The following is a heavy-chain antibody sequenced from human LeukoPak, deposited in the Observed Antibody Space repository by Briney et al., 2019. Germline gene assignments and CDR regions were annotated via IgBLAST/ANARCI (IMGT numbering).Heavy chain of an antibody. J-gene: IGHJ6*02. D-gene: IGHD3-3*01. V-gene: IGHV3-23*01. CDR3: AREIEETYYDFWKTYYYYGMDV. Sequence: GGSLRLSCAASGFTFSSYAMSWVRQAPGKGLEWVSAISGSGGSTYYADSVKGRFTISRDNSKNTLYLQMNSLRAEDTAVYYCAREIEETYYDFWKTYYYYGMDVWGQGTTVTVSS. CDR2: ISGSGGST. CDR1: GFTFSSYA.